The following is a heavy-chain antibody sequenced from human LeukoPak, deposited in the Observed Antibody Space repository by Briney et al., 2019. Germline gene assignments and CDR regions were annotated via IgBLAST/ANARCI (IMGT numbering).Heavy chain of an antibody. J-gene: IGHJ4*02. D-gene: IGHD6-19*01. CDR2: MYYSGST. CDR1: GGSISSSSYY. V-gene: IGHV4-39*01. Sequence: PSETLSLTCTVSGGSISSSSYYWSWIRQPPGKGLEWIGSMYYSGSTYYNPSLKSRVTISVDTSKNQFSLKLSSVTAADTAVYYSAKPAVLIAVAGTASDYWGQGTLVTVSS. CDR3: AKPAVLIAVAGTASDY.